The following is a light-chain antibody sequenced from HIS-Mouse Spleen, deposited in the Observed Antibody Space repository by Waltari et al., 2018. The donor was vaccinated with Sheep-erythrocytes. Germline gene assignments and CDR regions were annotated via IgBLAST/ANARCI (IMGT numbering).Light chain of an antibody. CDR1: GSDVGGYNY. CDR3: CSYAGSYNHV. V-gene: IGLV2-11*01. CDR2: DVS. J-gene: IGLJ1*01. Sequence: QSALTQPRSVSGSPGQSVTISCTGTGSDVGGYNYVSGYQQHPGKAPKLMIYDVSKRPSGVPDRFSGSKSGNTASLTISGLQAEDEADYYCCSYAGSYNHVFATGTKVTVL.